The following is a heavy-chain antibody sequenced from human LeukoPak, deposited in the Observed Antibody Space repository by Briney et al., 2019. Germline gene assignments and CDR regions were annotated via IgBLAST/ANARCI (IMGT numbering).Heavy chain of an antibody. V-gene: IGHV3-74*01. CDR2: INSDGSST. D-gene: IGHD1-26*01. J-gene: IGHJ4*02. CDR3: ARDLTALSIVWELRGFDY. CDR1: GFTFSSYW. Sequence: GGSLRLSCAASGFTFSSYWMHWVRQAPGKGLVWVSRINSDGSSTSYADSVKGRFTISRDNSKNTLYLQMNSLRAEDTAVYYCARDLTALSIVWELRGFDYWGQGTLVTVSS.